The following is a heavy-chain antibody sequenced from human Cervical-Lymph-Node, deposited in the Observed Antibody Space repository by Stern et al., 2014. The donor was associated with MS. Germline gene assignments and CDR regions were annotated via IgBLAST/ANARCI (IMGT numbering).Heavy chain of an antibody. CDR1: GGTFSSYA. J-gene: IGHJ2*01. V-gene: IGHV1-69*01. D-gene: IGHD6-19*01. Sequence: QVQLVQSGAEVKKPGSSVKVSCKASGGTFSSYAISWVRQAPGQGLEWMGGIIPIFGTANYAQKCQGRVTIPADESTSTAYMELSSLRSEDTAVYYCARSPGIAVAGLNWYFDLWGRGTLVTVSS. CDR3: ARSPGIAVAGLNWYFDL. CDR2: IIPIFGTA.